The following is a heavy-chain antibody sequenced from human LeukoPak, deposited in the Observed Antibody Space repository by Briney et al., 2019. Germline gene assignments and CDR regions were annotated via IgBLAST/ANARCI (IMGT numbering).Heavy chain of an antibody. J-gene: IGHJ4*02. CDR1: GFTFSSYS. V-gene: IGHV3-48*01. Sequence: GGSLRLSCAASGFTFSSYSMNSVRQAPGKGLEWVSSISSSSSTIYYADSVKGRFTISRDNSKNTLYLQMNSLRAEDTAVYYCARGPSEYYDILTGYYFDYWGQGTLVTVSS. CDR3: ARGPSEYYDILTGYYFDY. D-gene: IGHD3-9*01. CDR2: ISSSSSTI.